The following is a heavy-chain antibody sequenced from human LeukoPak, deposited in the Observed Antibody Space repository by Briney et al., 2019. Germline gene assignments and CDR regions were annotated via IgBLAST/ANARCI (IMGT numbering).Heavy chain of an antibody. CDR3: ASRGRRDFDY. D-gene: IGHD5-24*01. V-gene: IGHV3-21*01. CDR2: ISSSSSYI. J-gene: IGHJ4*02. CDR1: GFTFSSYS. Sequence: GGSLRLSCAASGFTFSSYSMNWVRQAPGKGLEWVSSISSSSSYIYYADSVKGRFTISRDNAKNSLYLQMNSLRAEDTAVYYCASRGRRDFDYWGQGTLVTVSS.